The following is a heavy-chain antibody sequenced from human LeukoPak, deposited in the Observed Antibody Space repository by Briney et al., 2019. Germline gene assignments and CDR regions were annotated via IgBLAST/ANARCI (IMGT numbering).Heavy chain of an antibody. Sequence: PGGSLRLSCAASGFTFEDYGMSWVRQATGKGLEWVSGINWNGDRIRYADSVKGRFTISRDNAKNSVYLQMNSLRAEDTALYYCAKDEGPAAPADYWGQGTLVTVSS. CDR2: INWNGDRI. V-gene: IGHV3-20*04. CDR1: GFTFEDYG. J-gene: IGHJ4*02. D-gene: IGHD2-2*01. CDR3: AKDEGPAAPADY.